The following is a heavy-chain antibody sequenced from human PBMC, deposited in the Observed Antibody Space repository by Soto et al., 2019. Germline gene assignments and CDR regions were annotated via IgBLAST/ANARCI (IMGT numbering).Heavy chain of an antibody. Sequence: EASVKVSCKVSGYTLTELSMHWVRQAPGKGLEWMGGFDPEDGETIYAQKFQGRVTMTEDTSTDTAYMELSSLRSEDTAVYYCALIWGSYRTFDYWGQGTLVTVSS. CDR1: GYTLTELS. CDR3: ALIWGSYRTFDY. CDR2: FDPEDGET. V-gene: IGHV1-24*01. J-gene: IGHJ4*02. D-gene: IGHD3-16*02.